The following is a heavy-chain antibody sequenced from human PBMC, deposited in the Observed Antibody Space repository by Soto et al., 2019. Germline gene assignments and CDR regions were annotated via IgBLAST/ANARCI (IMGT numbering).Heavy chain of an antibody. Sequence: GGSLRLSCAASGFTFSSYSMNWVRQAPGKGLEWVSSISSSSSYIYYADSVKGRFTISRDNAKNSLYLQMNSLRAEDTAVYYCARYQKSGVIAAADLDPWGQGTLVTVSS. CDR1: GFTFSSYS. CDR2: ISSSSSYI. CDR3: ARYQKSGVIAAADLDP. D-gene: IGHD6-13*01. J-gene: IGHJ5*02. V-gene: IGHV3-21*01.